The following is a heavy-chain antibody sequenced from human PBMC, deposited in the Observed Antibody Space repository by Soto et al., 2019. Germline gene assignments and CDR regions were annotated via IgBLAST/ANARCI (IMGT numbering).Heavy chain of an antibody. V-gene: IGHV3-33*01. CDR2: IWYDGSNK. Sequence: GGSLRLSCAASGFTFSSYGMHWVRQAPGKGLEWVAVIWYDGSNKYYADSVKGRFTISRDNSKNTLYLQMNSLRAEDTAVYYCARKSGYCSGGSCYLAEYFQHWGQGTLVTVSS. J-gene: IGHJ1*01. CDR1: GFTFSSYG. D-gene: IGHD2-15*01. CDR3: ARKSGYCSGGSCYLAEYFQH.